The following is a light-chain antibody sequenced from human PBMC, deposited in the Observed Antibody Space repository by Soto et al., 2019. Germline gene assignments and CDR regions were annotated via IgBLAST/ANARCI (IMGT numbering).Light chain of an antibody. J-gene: IGKJ2*01. CDR3: QQYNSYLNT. CDR1: QSISSW. CDR2: KAS. V-gene: IGKV1-5*03. Sequence: DIQMTQSPSTLSASVGDRVTITCRASQSISSWLAWYQQKPGKAPKLLIYKASSLESGVPSRFSGSGSGTELTLTISSLQPDDFATYCCQQYNSYLNTFGQGTKLEIK.